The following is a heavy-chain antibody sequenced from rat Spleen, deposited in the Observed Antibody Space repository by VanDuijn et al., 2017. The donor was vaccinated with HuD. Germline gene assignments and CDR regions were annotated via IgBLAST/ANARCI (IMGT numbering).Heavy chain of an antibody. Sequence: EVQLVESGGGLVHPGRSMKLSCAASGFTFSNYDMAWVRQAPSKGLEWVATINYDGSSIYYRDSVKGRFTISRDNTKSSLYLQMDGLRSEDTATYYCTTDRRYYDDSYVMDAWGQGASVTVSS. V-gene: IGHV5-20*01. CDR1: GFTFSNYD. J-gene: IGHJ4*01. CDR2: INYDGSSI. D-gene: IGHD1-12*02. CDR3: TTDRRYYDDSYVMDA.